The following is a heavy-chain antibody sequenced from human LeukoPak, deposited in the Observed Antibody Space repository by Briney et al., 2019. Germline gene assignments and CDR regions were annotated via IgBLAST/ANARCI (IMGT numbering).Heavy chain of an antibody. V-gene: IGHV4-59*12. Sequence: SETLSLTCTVSGFSISNYYWSWIRQPPGKGLEWIWYIYYSGSTNYNPSLKSRVTISVDTSKNQFSLKLTSVTAADTAVYYCARTPIYYFDNSGYYNWGQGTLVTVSS. CDR1: GFSISNYY. D-gene: IGHD3-22*01. J-gene: IGHJ4*02. CDR2: IYYSGST. CDR3: ARTPIYYFDNSGYYN.